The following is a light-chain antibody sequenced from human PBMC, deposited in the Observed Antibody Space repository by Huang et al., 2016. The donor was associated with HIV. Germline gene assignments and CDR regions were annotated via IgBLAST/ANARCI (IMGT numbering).Light chain of an antibody. CDR1: QSISDW. V-gene: IGKV1-5*03. J-gene: IGKJ2*01. CDR2: KAS. Sequence: DIQMTQSPSTLSASVGDRVTITCRASQSISDWLAWYQQKPGKAPKLLIYKASSLESGVPSRFSGSGSVTEFTLTISSLQPDDFATYHCQQYNSYSTFGQGTKVEIK. CDR3: QQYNSYST.